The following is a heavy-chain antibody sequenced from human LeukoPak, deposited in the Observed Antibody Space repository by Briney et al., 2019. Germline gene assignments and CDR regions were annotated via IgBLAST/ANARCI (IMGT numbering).Heavy chain of an antibody. CDR2: INPDSGGS. CDR3: TRSWNDALGY. J-gene: IGHJ4*02. Sequence: EWMGWINPDSGGSNYAQKFLGRITMTRDTSITTAYMELSRLTSDDTAVYYCTRSWNDALGYWGQGTLVTVSS. V-gene: IGHV1-2*02. D-gene: IGHD1-1*01.